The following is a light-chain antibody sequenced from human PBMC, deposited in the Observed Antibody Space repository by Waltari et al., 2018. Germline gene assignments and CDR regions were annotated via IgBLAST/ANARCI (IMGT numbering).Light chain of an antibody. CDR2: HSS. CDR1: QDISTS. J-gene: IGKJ1*01. Sequence: EIHMTQSPSSVSASVAARVSMSCPASQDISTSLAWFQQKSGKAPSLLIYHSSTLQSGVPSRFSGAGTGTDFTLTINNLHPEDFATYFCQQGDTSPPTFGPGTKVELK. CDR3: QQGDTSPPT. V-gene: IGKV1-12*01.